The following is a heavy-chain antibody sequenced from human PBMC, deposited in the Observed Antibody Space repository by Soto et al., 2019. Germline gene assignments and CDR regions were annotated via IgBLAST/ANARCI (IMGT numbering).Heavy chain of an antibody. CDR1: GYNFTSYA. D-gene: IGHD4-4*01. CDR3: ARESGLGNDYFNYALAY. J-gene: IGHJ4*02. Sequence: ASVKVSCKASGYNFTSYAMHWVRQALGQRLEWMGWINAGNGNTKYSQKFQGRVTITRDTSASTAYMELSSLRSEDTAVYYCARESGLGNDYFNYALAYWGQGTLVTVSS. CDR2: INAGNGNT. V-gene: IGHV1-3*01.